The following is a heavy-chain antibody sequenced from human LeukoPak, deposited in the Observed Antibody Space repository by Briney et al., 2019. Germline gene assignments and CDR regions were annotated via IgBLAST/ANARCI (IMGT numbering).Heavy chain of an antibody. V-gene: IGHV3-30*02. Sequence: GGSLRLSCEASGFIFSYYGIHWVRQAPGKGLEWVAFIQYDGSDKYYADSVQGRFTISRDNAKNTLYLQMNSLRAEDTAVYYCAKDNVNYYDSSGYYLDYWGQGTLVTVSS. D-gene: IGHD3-22*01. J-gene: IGHJ4*02. CDR1: GFIFSYYG. CDR2: IQYDGSDK. CDR3: AKDNVNYYDSSGYYLDY.